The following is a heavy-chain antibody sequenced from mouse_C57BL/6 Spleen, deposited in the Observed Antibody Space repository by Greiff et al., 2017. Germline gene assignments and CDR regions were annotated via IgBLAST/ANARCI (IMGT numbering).Heavy chain of an antibody. J-gene: IGHJ3*01. CDR3: ARPITTVVAPFAY. CDR2: ISSGGSYT. Sequence: EVMLVESGGDLVKPGGSLKLSCAASGFTFSSYGMSWVRQTPDKRLEWVANISSGGSYTYYPDSVKGRFTISRYNAKNTLYLQMSSLKSEDTAMYYCARPITTVVAPFAYWGQGTLVTVSA. CDR1: GFTFSSYG. D-gene: IGHD1-1*01. V-gene: IGHV5-6*01.